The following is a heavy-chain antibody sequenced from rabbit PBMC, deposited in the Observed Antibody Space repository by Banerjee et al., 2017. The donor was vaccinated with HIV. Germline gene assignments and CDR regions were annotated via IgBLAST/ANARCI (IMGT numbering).Heavy chain of an antibody. CDR1: GFSFSNGYV. CDR3: ARDGGSGWYLDRLDL. Sequence: QEQLEESGGDLVKPEGSLTLTCTASGFSFSNGYVMCWVRQAPGKGLEWIACINTISGDTVYATWAKGRFTISKASSTTVTLQMTSLTAADTATYLCARDGGSGWYLDRLDLWGPGTLVTVS. D-gene: IGHD1-1*01. J-gene: IGHJ3*01. CDR2: INTISGDT. V-gene: IGHV1S45*01.